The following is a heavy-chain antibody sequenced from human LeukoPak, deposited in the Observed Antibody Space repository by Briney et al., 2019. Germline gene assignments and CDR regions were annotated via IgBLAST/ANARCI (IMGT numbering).Heavy chain of an antibody. Sequence: GASVKVSCKASGYTLTSYYMHWVRQAPGQGLEWMGVINPSGGSTSYAQKFQGRVTITTDESMSTAYMELSSLRSEDTAVYYCARVSRLRRHIVVVPAAMQDSDYDSSGQPLAYWGQGTLVTVSS. CDR3: ARVSRLRRHIVVVPAAMQDSDYDSSGQPLAY. CDR2: INPSGGST. D-gene: IGHD2-2*01. CDR1: GYTLTSYY. J-gene: IGHJ4*02. V-gene: IGHV1-46*01.